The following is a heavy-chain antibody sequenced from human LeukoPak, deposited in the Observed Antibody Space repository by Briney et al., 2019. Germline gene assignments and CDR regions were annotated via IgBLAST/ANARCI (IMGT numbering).Heavy chain of an antibody. V-gene: IGHV3-7*01. CDR1: GFTVSNYW. J-gene: IGHJ1*01. CDR2: IKTDGSEK. D-gene: IGHD3-22*01. Sequence: QAGGSLRLSCEGSGFTVSNYWMGWVRQAPGKGRQWVANIKTDGSEKYYVDSVKGRFTISRDNAKNSLYLQMNSLRAEDTAVYYCATYSSLNRREFQYWGQGTLLTVSS. CDR3: ATYSSLNRREFQY.